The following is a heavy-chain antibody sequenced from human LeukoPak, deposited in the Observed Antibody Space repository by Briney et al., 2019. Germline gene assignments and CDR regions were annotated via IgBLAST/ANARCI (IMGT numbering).Heavy chain of an antibody. CDR3: ASKLWFGEYPQGYNWFDP. CDR2: INPNSGGT. J-gene: IGHJ5*02. CDR1: GYTFTGYY. D-gene: IGHD3-10*01. V-gene: IGHV1-2*02. Sequence: ASVKVSCKASGYTFTGYYMHWVRQAPGQGLEWMGWINPNSGGTNYAQKFQGRVTMTRDTSISTAYMELSRLRSDDTAVYYCASKLWFGEYPQGYNWFDPWGQGTLVTVSS.